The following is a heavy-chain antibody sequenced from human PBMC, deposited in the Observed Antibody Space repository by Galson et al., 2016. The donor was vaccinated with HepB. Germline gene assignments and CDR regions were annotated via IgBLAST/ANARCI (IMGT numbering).Heavy chain of an antibody. CDR3: AKDQYKIRWLHFPDYYYGVDV. CDR1: GFMFSDYY. J-gene: IGHJ6*02. D-gene: IGHD5-24*01. Sequence: LRLSCAASGFMFSDYYMSWIRQAPGRGLEWVSYISSSGTTIYYADSVKGRFTISRDNAKNSLYLQMNSLRAEDTAVYYCAKDQYKIRWLHFPDYYYGVDVWGQGTTVTVSS. V-gene: IGHV3-11*01. CDR2: ISSSGTTI.